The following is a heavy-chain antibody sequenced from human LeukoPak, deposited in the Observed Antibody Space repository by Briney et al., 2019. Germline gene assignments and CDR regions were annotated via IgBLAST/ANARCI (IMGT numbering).Heavy chain of an antibody. V-gene: IGHV1-2*04. Sequence: ASVKVSCKASGYTFTGYYMHWVRQAPGQGLEWMGWINPNSGGTDYAQKFQGWVTMTRDTSISTAYMELSRLRSDDTAVYYCARGCSSTSCYFPDWFDPWGQGTLVTVSS. J-gene: IGHJ5*02. D-gene: IGHD2-2*01. CDR3: ARGCSSTSCYFPDWFDP. CDR2: INPNSGGT. CDR1: GYTFTGYY.